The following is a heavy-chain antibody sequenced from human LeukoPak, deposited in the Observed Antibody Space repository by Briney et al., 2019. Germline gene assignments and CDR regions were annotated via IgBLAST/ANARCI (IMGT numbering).Heavy chain of an antibody. V-gene: IGHV3-73*01. CDR2: IRSKVNNYAT. CDR3: TRRSGDDSRGYYDY. D-gene: IGHD3-22*01. CDR1: GFTFSGSA. Sequence: GGSLRLSCAASGFTFSGSAMHWVRQASGKGLEWVGRIRSKVNNYATAYAASVKGRFTISRDESKNTAYLQMNSLKTEDTAAYYCTRRSGDDSRGYYDYWGQGTLVTVSS. J-gene: IGHJ4*02.